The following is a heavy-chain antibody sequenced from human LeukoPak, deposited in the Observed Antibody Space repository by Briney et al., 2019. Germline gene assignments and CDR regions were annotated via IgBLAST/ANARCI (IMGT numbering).Heavy chain of an antibody. CDR1: GGSISGYY. D-gene: IGHD4-11*01. V-gene: IGHV4-59*01. CDR3: ARLRGNYFPDY. J-gene: IGHJ4*02. Sequence: SETLSLTCAVSGGSISGYYWSWIRQPPGKGLEWIGYIYYSGSTNYNPSLKSRITISVDTSKNQFSLKLSSVTAADTAVYYCARLRGNYFPDYWGQGTLVTVSS. CDR2: IYYSGST.